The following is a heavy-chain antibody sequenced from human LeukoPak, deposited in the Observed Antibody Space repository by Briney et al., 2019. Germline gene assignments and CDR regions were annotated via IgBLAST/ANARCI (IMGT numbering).Heavy chain of an antibody. CDR1: GFTFSSYG. D-gene: IGHD5-12*01. CDR2: IWYDGSNK. Sequence: PGRSLRLSCAASGFTFSSYGMQWVRQAPGKGLEWVAVIWYDGSNKYYADSVKGRFTISRDNSKNTLYLQMNSLRAEDTAVYYCAREGEVATSLGYWGQGTLVTVSS. J-gene: IGHJ4*02. V-gene: IGHV3-33*01. CDR3: AREGEVATSLGY.